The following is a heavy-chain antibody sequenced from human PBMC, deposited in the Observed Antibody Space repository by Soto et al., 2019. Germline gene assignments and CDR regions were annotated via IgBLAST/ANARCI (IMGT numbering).Heavy chain of an antibody. CDR1: VGTLSRNT. V-gene: IGHV1-69*02. CDR2: IIPILCIA. CDR3: ASAFVADTAMVTFLSVSSGYLRPHPLDY. J-gene: IGHJ4*02. D-gene: IGHD5-18*01. Sequence: GASVEVCCQASVGTLSRNTIIWVGQAPGPGLERMGKIIPILCIANYAQKFQGRVTITADESTSTAYMELSSLRSEDTAVYYCASAFVADTAMVTFLSVSSGYLRPHPLDYWGQGTLVTVSS.